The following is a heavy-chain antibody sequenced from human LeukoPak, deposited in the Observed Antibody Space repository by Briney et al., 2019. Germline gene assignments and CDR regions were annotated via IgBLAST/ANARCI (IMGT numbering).Heavy chain of an antibody. CDR3: ARRALYTEYYYMDV. V-gene: IGHV4-34*01. J-gene: IGHJ6*03. D-gene: IGHD2-2*02. Sequence: SETLSLTCAVYGGSFSGYYWSWIRQPPGKGLEWIGEINHSGGTNYNPSLKSRVTISVDTSKNQFSLKLSSVTAADTAVYYCARRALYTEYYYMDVWGKGTTVTISS. CDR1: GGSFSGYY. CDR2: INHSGGT.